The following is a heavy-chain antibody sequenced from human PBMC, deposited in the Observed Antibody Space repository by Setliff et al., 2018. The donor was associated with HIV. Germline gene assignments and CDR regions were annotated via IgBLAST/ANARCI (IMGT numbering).Heavy chain of an antibody. Sequence: SSETLSLTCAVSGYSVSSGYYWGWIRQPPGKGLGWIASIYYSGSTYYAPSLKSRVTISVDTSKNQFSLKLTSVTAADTAVYFCARVVPREVAPGGFDIWGQGTMVTVSS. J-gene: IGHJ3*02. CDR2: IYYSGST. V-gene: IGHV4-38-2*01. CDR3: ARVVPREVAPGGFDI. CDR1: GYSVSSGYY. D-gene: IGHD5-12*01.